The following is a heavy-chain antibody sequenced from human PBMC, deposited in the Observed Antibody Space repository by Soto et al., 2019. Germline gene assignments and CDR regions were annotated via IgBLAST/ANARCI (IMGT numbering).Heavy chain of an antibody. D-gene: IGHD3-3*01. CDR3: AREDTYYDFWSGPRGWFDP. CDR2: IYYSGST. Sequence: QVQLQESGPGLVKPSETLSLTCTVSGGSISSYYWSWIRQPPGKGLEWIGYIYYSGSTNYNPSLKSRVTISVDTSKNQFSLKLSSVTAADTAVYYCAREDTYYDFWSGPRGWFDPWGQGTLVTVSS. V-gene: IGHV4-59*01. CDR1: GGSISSYY. J-gene: IGHJ5*02.